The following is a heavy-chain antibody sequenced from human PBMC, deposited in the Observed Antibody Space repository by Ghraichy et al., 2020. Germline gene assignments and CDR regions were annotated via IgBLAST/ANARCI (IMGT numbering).Heavy chain of an antibody. CDR2: INHSGST. CDR3: ARGFFVVVPAAYYYYYGMDV. D-gene: IGHD2-2*01. J-gene: IGHJ6*02. CDR1: GGSFSGYY. V-gene: IGHV4-34*01. Sequence: SETLSLTCAVYGGSFSGYYWSWIRQPPGKGLEWIGEINHSGSTNYNPSLKSRVTISVDTSKNQFSLKLSSVTAADTAVYYCARGFFVVVPAAYYYYYGMDVWGQGTTVTVSS.